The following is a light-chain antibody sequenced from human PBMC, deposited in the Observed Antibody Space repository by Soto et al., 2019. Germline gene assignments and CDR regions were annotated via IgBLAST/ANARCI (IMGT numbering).Light chain of an antibody. CDR2: WAS. J-gene: IGKJ4*01. CDR3: QQYYPTLPLT. Sequence: DIVMTQSPDSLAVSLGERATINCKSSQSVLYSSNNNNYLAWYQQKPGQPPKLLIYWASTRESGVPDRFSGSGSGTDFTLTISSLQAEDVAVYYCQQYYPTLPLTFGGGTKVEIK. V-gene: IGKV4-1*01. CDR1: QSVLYSSNNNNY.